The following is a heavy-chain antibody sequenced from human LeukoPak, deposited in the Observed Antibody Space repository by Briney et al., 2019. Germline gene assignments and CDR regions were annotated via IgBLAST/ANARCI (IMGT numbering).Heavy chain of an antibody. J-gene: IGHJ3*02. CDR3: ARTAEYAFDI. CDR1: GYSISSGYY. V-gene: IGHV4-38-2*02. Sequence: PSETLSLTCTVSGYSISSGYYCGWIRQPPGKGLEWIGIIHHGGSTYYNPSLKTRVTTSVDTSKNQFSLKLSSVTAADTAVYYCARTAEYAFDIWGQGTMVTVSS. D-gene: IGHD5-18*01. CDR2: IHHGGST.